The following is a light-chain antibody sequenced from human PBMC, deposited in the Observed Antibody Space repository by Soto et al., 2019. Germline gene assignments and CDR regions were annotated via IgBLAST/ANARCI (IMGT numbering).Light chain of an antibody. CDR3: QKYGSAPQT. Sequence: EVVMTQSPATLSVSPGERVTFSCRASQSVTTNLAWYQHKPGQSPRLLISDASTGASGIPPRFSGGGSGTDFTLTISSLQPEDVATYYCQKYGSAPQTFGQGTKVDIK. J-gene: IGKJ1*01. CDR1: QSVTTN. V-gene: IGKV3-15*01. CDR2: DAS.